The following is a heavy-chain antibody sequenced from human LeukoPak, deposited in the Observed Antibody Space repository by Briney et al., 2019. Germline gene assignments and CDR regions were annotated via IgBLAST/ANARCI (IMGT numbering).Heavy chain of an antibody. Sequence: GGSLRLSCAVSGFIVSSDYMSWVRQAPGKGLEWVSVIYSGGRTLYADSVKGRFTISRANSMSTLDLQMNSLRVEDTAMYYCARDGLRLGELGGAFDVWGQGTMVTVSS. V-gene: IGHV3-53*01. J-gene: IGHJ3*01. CDR2: IYSGGRT. CDR1: GFIVSSDY. CDR3: ARDGLRLGELGGAFDV. D-gene: IGHD3-16*01.